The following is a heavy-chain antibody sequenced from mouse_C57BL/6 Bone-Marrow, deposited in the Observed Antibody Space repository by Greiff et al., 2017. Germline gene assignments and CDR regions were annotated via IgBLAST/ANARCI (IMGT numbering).Heavy chain of an antibody. D-gene: IGHD4-1*02. V-gene: IGHV7-1*01. Sequence: EVQVVESGGGLVQSGRSLRLSCATSGFTFSDFYMEWVRQAPGKGLEWIAASRNKANDYTTEYSASVKGRFIVSRDTSQSILYLQMNALRAEDTAIYYCARASTGSYFDYWGQGTTLTVSS. CDR3: ARASTGSYFDY. CDR1: GFTFSDFY. CDR2: SRNKANDYTT. J-gene: IGHJ2*01.